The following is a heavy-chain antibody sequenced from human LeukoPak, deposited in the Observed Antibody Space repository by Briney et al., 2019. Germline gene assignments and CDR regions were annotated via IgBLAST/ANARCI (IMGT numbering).Heavy chain of an antibody. CDR3: ARDQATGTVVVPAATN. Sequence: GGSLRLSCAASGFTFSSYSMNWVRQAPGKGLEWVSSISSSSSYIYYADSVKGRFTISRDNAKNSLYLQMNSLRAEDTAVYYCARDQATGTVVVPAATNWGQGTLVTVSS. V-gene: IGHV3-21*01. CDR2: ISSSSSYI. J-gene: IGHJ4*02. D-gene: IGHD2-2*01. CDR1: GFTFSSYS.